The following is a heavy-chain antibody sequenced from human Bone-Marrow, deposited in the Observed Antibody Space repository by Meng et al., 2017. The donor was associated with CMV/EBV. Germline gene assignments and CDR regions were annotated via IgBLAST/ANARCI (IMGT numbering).Heavy chain of an antibody. V-gene: IGHV4-39*02. CDR3: ARAPLSGHHCDD. J-gene: IGHJ4*02. D-gene: IGHD1-26*01. CDR2: ISYNGRA. Sequence: SETLSLPCSVSGDSISSSNSYWGWSRQHPGKGLEWIGSISYNGRAYYNPSLESRVTISLDTSKNQFSLSLKSATAADTAVYYCARAPLSGHHCDDWGQRKLVTGSS. CDR1: GDSISSSNSY.